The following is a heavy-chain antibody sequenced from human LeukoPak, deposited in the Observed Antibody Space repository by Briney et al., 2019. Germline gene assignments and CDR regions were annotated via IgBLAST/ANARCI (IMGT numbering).Heavy chain of an antibody. CDR3: ARLWFGGIFDY. D-gene: IGHD3-10*01. Sequence: GGSLRLSCAASGFTFSSYSMNWVRQAPGKGLEWVSYISSSSSTIYYAGSVKGRFTISRDNAKNSLYLQMNSLRAEDTAVYYCARLWFGGIFDYWGQGTLVTVSS. J-gene: IGHJ4*02. CDR1: GFTFSSYS. V-gene: IGHV3-48*01. CDR2: ISSSSSTI.